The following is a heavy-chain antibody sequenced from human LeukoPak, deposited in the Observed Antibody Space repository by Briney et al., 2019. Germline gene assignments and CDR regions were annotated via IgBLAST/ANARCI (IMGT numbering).Heavy chain of an antibody. D-gene: IGHD3-3*01. V-gene: IGHV4-39*01. CDR3: ARQVRSYDFWSGSLIQSGYYYYYYMDV. Sequence: SETLSLTCTVSGGSISSSSYYWGWIRQPPGKGLEWNGSIYYSGSTYYNPSLKSRVTISVDTSKNQFSLKLSSVTAADTAVYYCARQVRSYDFWSGSLIQSGYYYYYYMDVWGKGTTVTVSS. J-gene: IGHJ6*03. CDR1: GGSISSSSYY. CDR2: IYYSGST.